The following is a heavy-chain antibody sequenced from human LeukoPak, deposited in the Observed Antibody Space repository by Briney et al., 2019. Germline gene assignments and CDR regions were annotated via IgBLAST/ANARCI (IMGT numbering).Heavy chain of an antibody. D-gene: IGHD6-13*01. V-gene: IGHV3-53*01. J-gene: IGHJ4*02. CDR3: ARVYSSSWYLGY. CDR2: IYSGGST. Sequence: GGSLRLSCAASGFTVSSNYMSRVRQAPGKGLEWVSVIYSGGSTYYADSVKGRFTISRDNSKNTLYLQMNSLRAEDTAVYYCARVYSSSWYLGYWGQGTLVTVSS. CDR1: GFTVSSNY.